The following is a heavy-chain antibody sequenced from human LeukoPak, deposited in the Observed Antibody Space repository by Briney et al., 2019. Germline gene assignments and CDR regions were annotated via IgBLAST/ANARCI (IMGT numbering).Heavy chain of an antibody. CDR2: ISSSSSTI. CDR3: ARDFEWLDYYYGMDV. Sequence: PGGSLRLSCAASGFTFSSYSMNWVRQAPGKGLEWVSYISSSSSTIYYADSVKGRFTISRDNAKNSLYLQMNSLRDEDTAVYYCARDFEWLDYYYGMDVWGQGTTVTVSS. J-gene: IGHJ6*02. V-gene: IGHV3-48*02. D-gene: IGHD6-19*01. CDR1: GFTFSSYS.